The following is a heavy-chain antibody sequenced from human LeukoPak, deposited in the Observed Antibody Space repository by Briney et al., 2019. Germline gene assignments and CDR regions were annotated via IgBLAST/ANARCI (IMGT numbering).Heavy chain of an antibody. V-gene: IGHV4-59*01. CDR3: ARGGMNYDILTGYSRPWDYFDY. Sequence: WETLSLTCSVSGDSIRSYYWNWIRQPPGKGLEWIGYIYYSGSTNYNPALKSRVTISVDTSKNQFSLKLSSVTAADTAVYYCARGGMNYDILTGYSRPWDYFDYWGQGTLVTVSS. CDR2: IYYSGST. D-gene: IGHD3-9*01. CDR1: GDSIRSYY. J-gene: IGHJ4*02.